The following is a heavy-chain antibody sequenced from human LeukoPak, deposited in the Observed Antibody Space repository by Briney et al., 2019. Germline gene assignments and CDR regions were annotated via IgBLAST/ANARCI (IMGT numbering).Heavy chain of an antibody. J-gene: IGHJ4*02. CDR1: GFTFSSYA. CDR3: AKSPLVTWVVPTSFDH. V-gene: IGHV3-23*01. CDR2: ISGSGGST. D-gene: IGHD2-2*01. Sequence: GGSLRLSCAASGFTFSSYAMSWVRQAPGKGLEWVSAISGSGGSTYYADSVKGRFTISRDNSKNTLYLQMNSLRAEDTAVYYCAKSPLVTWVVPTSFDHWGQGTLVTVSS.